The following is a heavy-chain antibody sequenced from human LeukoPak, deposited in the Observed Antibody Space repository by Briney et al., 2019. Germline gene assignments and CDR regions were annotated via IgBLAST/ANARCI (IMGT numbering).Heavy chain of an antibody. CDR2: ISGSGGST. Sequence: PGGSLRLSCAASGFTFSSYAMSWVRQAPGKGLEWVSAISGSGGSTYYADSVKGRFTISRDNSKNTLYLQMNSLRAEDTAVYYCAKASPRLTTVTSSAFDIWGQGTMVIVSS. V-gene: IGHV3-23*01. CDR1: GFTFSSYA. D-gene: IGHD4-17*01. J-gene: IGHJ3*02. CDR3: AKASPRLTTVTSSAFDI.